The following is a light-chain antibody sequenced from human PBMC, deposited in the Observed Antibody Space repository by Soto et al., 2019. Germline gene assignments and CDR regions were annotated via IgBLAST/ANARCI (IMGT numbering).Light chain of an antibody. Sequence: EIVLTQSPATLSLSPGERATLSCRASQTVSRFLAWYQRRPGQAPRLLIYDASNRASDIPARFSGSGSGTDFTLTISSLEPEDSAVYYCQQRSNGPPLTFGGGTKVEIK. V-gene: IGKV3-11*01. CDR3: QQRSNGPPLT. CDR2: DAS. CDR1: QTVSRF. J-gene: IGKJ4*01.